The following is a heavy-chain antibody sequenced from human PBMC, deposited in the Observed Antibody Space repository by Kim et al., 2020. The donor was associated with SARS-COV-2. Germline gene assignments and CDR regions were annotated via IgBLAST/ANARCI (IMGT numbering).Heavy chain of an antibody. D-gene: IGHD3-3*01. V-gene: IGHV7-4-1*02. CDR2: FNTNTGNP. Sequence: ASVKVSCKASGDTFTSYAMNWVRQAPGQGLEWMGWFNTNTGNPTYAQGVTGRVVISVDASVSTAYMQLSSLKSEDTAVYYCASDITTHLPLGDHWSGPFD. CDR3: ASDITTHLPLGDHWSGPFD. J-gene: IGHJ4*01. CDR1: GDTFTSYA.